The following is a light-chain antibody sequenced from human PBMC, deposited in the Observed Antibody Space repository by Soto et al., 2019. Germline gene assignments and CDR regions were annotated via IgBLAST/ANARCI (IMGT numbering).Light chain of an antibody. Sequence: QSVLTQPPSASGTPGQKVFISCSGSSSNIGGTNYAYWYQQLPGAAPKLLMHSNNLRPSGVPERISGSKFGTAASLAISGLXSXXEAVYYCASWDDRLGAVIFGGGTKLTVL. CDR2: SNN. CDR1: SSNIGGTNY. J-gene: IGLJ2*01. V-gene: IGLV1-47*02. CDR3: ASWDDRLGAVI.